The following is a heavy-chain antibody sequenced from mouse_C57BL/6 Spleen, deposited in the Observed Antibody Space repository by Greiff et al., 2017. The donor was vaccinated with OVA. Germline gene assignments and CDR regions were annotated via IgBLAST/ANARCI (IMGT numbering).Heavy chain of an antibody. Sequence: VKLQQPGTELVKPGASVKLSCKASGYTFTSYWMHWVKQRPGQGLEWIGNINPSNGGTNYNEKFKSKATLTVDKSSSTAYRQLSSLTSEDSAVYYCARQVFMSGAMDYCGQGTSVTVSS. CDR3: ARQVFMSGAMDY. CDR1: GYTFTSYW. V-gene: IGHV1-53*01. CDR2: INPSNGGT. J-gene: IGHJ4*01. D-gene: IGHD1-1*01.